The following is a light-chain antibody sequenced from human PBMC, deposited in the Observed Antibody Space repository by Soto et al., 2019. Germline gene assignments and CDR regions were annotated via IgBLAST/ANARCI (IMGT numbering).Light chain of an antibody. CDR2: GAS. CDR1: QSVSSN. J-gene: IGKJ5*01. CDR3: QQSYSTPPIT. Sequence: IEMTQSPATLSVSPGERATLSCRASQSVSSNLVWYQQKPGQAPRLLIYGASSLQSGVPSRFSGSGSGTDFTLTISSLQPEDFATYYCQQSYSTPPITFGQGTRLENK. V-gene: IGKV3-15*01.